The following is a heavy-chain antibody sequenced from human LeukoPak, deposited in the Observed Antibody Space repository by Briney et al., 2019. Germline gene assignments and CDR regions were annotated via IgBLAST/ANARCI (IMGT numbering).Heavy chain of an antibody. Sequence: WVRQPPGKGLEWVSGISWNSGSIGYADSVKGRFTISRDNAKNSLYLQMNSLRAEDMALYYCAKGGTVSTLAGGLYFFDYWGQGTLVTVSS. J-gene: IGHJ4*02. V-gene: IGHV3-9*03. CDR2: ISWNSGSI. D-gene: IGHD4-11*01. CDR3: AKGGTVSTLAGGLYFFDY.